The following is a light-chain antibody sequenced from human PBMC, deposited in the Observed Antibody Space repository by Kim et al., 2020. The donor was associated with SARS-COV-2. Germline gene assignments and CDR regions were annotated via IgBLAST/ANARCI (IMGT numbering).Light chain of an antibody. Sequence: PGERATLSCRASQSVSSSFLAWYQQKPGQAPRLVIYRTSSRATGIPARFSGSGSGTEFTLTISSLQSEDFAVYYCQQYNNWPPLTFGGGTKVDIK. V-gene: IGKV3D-15*01. J-gene: IGKJ4*01. CDR2: RTS. CDR3: QQYNNWPPLT. CDR1: QSVSSS.